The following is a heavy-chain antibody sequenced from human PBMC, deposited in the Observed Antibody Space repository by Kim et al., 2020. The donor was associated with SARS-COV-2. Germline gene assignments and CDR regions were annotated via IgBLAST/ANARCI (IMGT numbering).Heavy chain of an antibody. D-gene: IGHD2-21*02. V-gene: IGHV1-69*13. J-gene: IGHJ4*02. CDR2: IIPIFGTA. CDR1: GGTFSSYA. Sequence: SVKVSCKASGGTFSSYAISWVRQAPGQGLEWMGGIIPIFGTANYAQKFQGRVTITADESTSTAYMELSSLRSEDTAVYYCARGRAYCGGDCYSVVHWGQGTLVTVSS. CDR3: ARGRAYCGGDCYSVVH.